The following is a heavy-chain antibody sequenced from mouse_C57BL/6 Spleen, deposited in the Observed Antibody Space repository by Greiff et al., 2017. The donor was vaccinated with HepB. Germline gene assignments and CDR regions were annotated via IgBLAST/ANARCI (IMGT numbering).Heavy chain of an antibody. J-gene: IGHJ1*03. CDR2: INPYNGGT. CDR1: GYTFTDYY. V-gene: IGHV1-19*01. D-gene: IGHD1-1*01. CDR3: ARRRGSSYWYFDV. Sequence: EVQLQQSGPVLVKPGASVKMSCKASGYTFTDYYMNWVKQSHGKSLEWIGVINPYNGGTSYNQKFKGKATLTVDKSSSTAYMELNSLTSEDSAVYYCARRRGSSYWYFDVWGTGTTVTVSS.